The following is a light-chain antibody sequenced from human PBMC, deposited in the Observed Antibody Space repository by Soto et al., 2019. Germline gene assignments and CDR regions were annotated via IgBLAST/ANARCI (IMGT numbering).Light chain of an antibody. CDR1: QGISTY. CDR2: VAS. Sequence: DIQLTQSPSFLSASVGDRDTITCRASQGISTYLAWYQQKSGKAPKLLIYVASTLQSGVPSRFSGSGSGTEFTVTISSLQPEDLAIYYCQQLYSYPYTFGQGTKLEI. CDR3: QQLYSYPYT. V-gene: IGKV1-9*01. J-gene: IGKJ2*01.